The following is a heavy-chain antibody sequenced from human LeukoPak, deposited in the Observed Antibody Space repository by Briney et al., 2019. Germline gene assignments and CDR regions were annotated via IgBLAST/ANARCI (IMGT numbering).Heavy chain of an antibody. Sequence: SETLSLTCAVYGGSFSGYYWSWIRQPPGKGLEWIGEINHSGSTNYNPSLKSRVTISVDTSKNQFSLKLSSVTAADTAVYCCARGVLDIVLMVYAIVWFDPWGQGTLVTVSS. CDR1: GGSFSGYY. CDR2: INHSGST. CDR3: ARGVLDIVLMVYAIVWFDP. D-gene: IGHD2-8*01. V-gene: IGHV4-34*01. J-gene: IGHJ5*02.